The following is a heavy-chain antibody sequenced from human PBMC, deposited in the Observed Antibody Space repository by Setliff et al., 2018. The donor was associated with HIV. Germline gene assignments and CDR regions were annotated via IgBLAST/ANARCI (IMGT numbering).Heavy chain of an antibody. Sequence: ASVKVSCKTSGGTFSTYVITWVRQDPGQGLEWMGGMLPILGMGDFAQKFQGRVTITADASTRTAYMELSSLTSDDTAVYYCAGSAHSYSYMGYYYHTMDVWGQGTTVTVSS. CDR3: AGSAHSYSYMGYYYHTMDV. D-gene: IGHD4-4*01. CDR2: MLPILGMG. CDR1: GGTFSTYV. V-gene: IGHV1-69*10. J-gene: IGHJ6*02.